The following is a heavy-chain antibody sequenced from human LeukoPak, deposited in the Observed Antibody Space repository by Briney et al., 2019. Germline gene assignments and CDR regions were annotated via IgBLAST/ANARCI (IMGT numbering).Heavy chain of an antibody. D-gene: IGHD3-3*01. CDR3: ARPYSGFFAAFDI. V-gene: IGHV3-30*09. CDR1: GFPFSSYA. J-gene: IGHJ3*02. Sequence: GGSLRLSCAASGFPFSSYAIHWVRQAPGKGLEWVAVISYDGDDKYYADSVKGRFALSRDNSKSTLYLQMNRRTAEDTAVYYCARPYSGFFAAFDIWGQGTMVTVSS. CDR2: ISYDGDDK.